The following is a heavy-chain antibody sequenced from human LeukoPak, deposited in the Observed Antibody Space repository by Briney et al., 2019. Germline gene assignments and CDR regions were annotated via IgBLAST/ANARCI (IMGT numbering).Heavy chain of an antibody. CDR3: AKNYGSGSSVKYYYYMDV. CDR2: ISSSSSYI. D-gene: IGHD3-10*01. J-gene: IGHJ6*03. CDR1: GFTSSSYS. Sequence: GGSLRLSCAASGFTSSSYSMNWVRQAPGKGLEWVSSISSSSSYIYYADSVKGRFTISRDNSKNTLYLQMNSLRAEDSAVYYCAKNYGSGSSVKYYYYMDVWGKGTTVTVSS. V-gene: IGHV3-21*04.